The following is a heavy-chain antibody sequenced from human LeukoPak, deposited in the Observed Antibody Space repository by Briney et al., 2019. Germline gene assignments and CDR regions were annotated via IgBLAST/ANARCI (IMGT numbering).Heavy chain of an antibody. D-gene: IGHD1-26*01. V-gene: IGHV3-23*01. CDR3: ANQQAVGATVGFDY. CDR1: GFTFSSYA. Sequence: PGGSLRLSCAASGFTFSSYAMSWVRQAPGKGLEWVSAISGSGGSTYYADSVKGRFTISRDNSKNALYLQMNSLRAEDTAVSYCANQQAVGATVGFDYWGQGTLVTVSS. CDR2: ISGSGGST. J-gene: IGHJ4*02.